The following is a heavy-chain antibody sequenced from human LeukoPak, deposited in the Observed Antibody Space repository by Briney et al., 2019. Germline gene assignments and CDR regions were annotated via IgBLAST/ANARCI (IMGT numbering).Heavy chain of an antibody. CDR2: IYPNSGGT. D-gene: IGHD3-22*01. Sequence: ASVKVSCKASGYTLTGYYIHWVRQAPGQGLEWMGWIYPNSGGTNYAQKFQGRVTMTRDTSISTAYMELSRLRCDDTAVYYCARDRSRAYYYDSSGPNSNFDYWGQGTLVTVSS. J-gene: IGHJ4*02. CDR1: GYTLTGYY. CDR3: ARDRSRAYYYDSSGPNSNFDY. V-gene: IGHV1-2*02.